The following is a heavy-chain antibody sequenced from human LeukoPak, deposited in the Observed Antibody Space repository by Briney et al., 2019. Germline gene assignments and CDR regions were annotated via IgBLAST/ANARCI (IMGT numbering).Heavy chain of an antibody. CDR1: GFTFSSYS. J-gene: IGHJ4*02. CDR2: MSNSGENT. Sequence: GRSLRLSCAASGFTFSSYSMQWVRQTPGEGLEWVGIMSNSGENTFYGEAVKGRFTISRDNSQNTLYLQMNSLRPEDTAVYYCAKGGASVTRYVDYWGQGTLVTVSS. CDR3: AKGGASVTRYVDY. D-gene: IGHD4-17*01. V-gene: IGHV3-30*18.